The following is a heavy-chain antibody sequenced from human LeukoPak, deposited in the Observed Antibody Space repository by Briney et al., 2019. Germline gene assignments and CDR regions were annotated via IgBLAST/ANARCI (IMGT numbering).Heavy chain of an antibody. CDR3: ARSVDSLLNFDY. Sequence: SETLSLTCTVSGGSISSSSYYWAWLRQPPGKGLEGFGSISYSGSTYYNPSLKSRVTISVDTSKNQFSLKLSSVTAADTAVYYCARSVDSLLNFDYWGQGTLVTVSS. CDR2: ISYSGST. D-gene: IGHD3-22*01. J-gene: IGHJ4*02. CDR1: GGSISSSSYY. V-gene: IGHV4-39*01.